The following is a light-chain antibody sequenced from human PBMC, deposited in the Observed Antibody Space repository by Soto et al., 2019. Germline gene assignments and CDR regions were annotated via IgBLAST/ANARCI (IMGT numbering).Light chain of an antibody. CDR2: GAS. CDR3: QQYNNWPLT. J-gene: IGKJ4*01. V-gene: IGKV3-15*01. Sequence: EIVMTQSPVTLSVSPGERATLSCRASQSVSSNLAWYQQKPGQAPRLLIYGASTRATGIPARFSGSGSGTEFTLTISSLQSEDFAVYYCQQYNNWPLTFGGGTKVEIE. CDR1: QSVSSN.